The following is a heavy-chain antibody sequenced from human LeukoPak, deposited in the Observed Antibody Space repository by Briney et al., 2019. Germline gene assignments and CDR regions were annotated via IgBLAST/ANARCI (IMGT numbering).Heavy chain of an antibody. J-gene: IGHJ3*02. CDR2: ISGTSTTT. D-gene: IGHD5-18*01. V-gene: IGHV3-23*01. Sequence: GGSLRLSCAASGFIFKNYAMSWVRQAPGKGLEWFSIISGTSTTTRYGDSVRGRFTTSRDNPRNTLYLQMNSLRVDDTAVYYCAKADAAIGGAFDIWGQGTMVTVSS. CDR3: AKADAAIGGAFDI. CDR1: GFIFKNYA.